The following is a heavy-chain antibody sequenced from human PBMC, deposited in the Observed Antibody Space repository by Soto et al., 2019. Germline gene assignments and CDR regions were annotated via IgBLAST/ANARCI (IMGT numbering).Heavy chain of an antibody. D-gene: IGHD6-6*01. J-gene: IGHJ6*02. Sequence: GGSLRLSCAASGFTFSSYAMSWVRQAPGKGLEWVSAISGSGGSTYYADSVKGRFTISRDNAKNTLYLQMNSLRAEDTALYYCAKDRAARLEEYYSYGMDVWGQGTTVTVSS. CDR1: GFTFSSYA. CDR2: ISGSGGST. CDR3: AKDRAARLEEYYSYGMDV. V-gene: IGHV3-23*01.